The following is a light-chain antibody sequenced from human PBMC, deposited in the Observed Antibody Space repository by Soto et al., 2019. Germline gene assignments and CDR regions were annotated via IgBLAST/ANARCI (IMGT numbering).Light chain of an antibody. CDR2: GAS. CDR1: QSVSSN. J-gene: IGKJ1*01. Sequence: EIVLTQYPATLSVSPGERATLSCRASQSVSSNLAWYQQKRGQAPRLLTYGASTRATGIPARFSGSGSGTEFTLTISSLQSEDFAVYYCQQYNNWPWTFGQGTKVDIK. CDR3: QQYNNWPWT. V-gene: IGKV3D-15*01.